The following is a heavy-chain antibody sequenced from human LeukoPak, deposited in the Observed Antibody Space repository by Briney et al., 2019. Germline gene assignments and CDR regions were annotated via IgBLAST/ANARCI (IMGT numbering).Heavy chain of an antibody. D-gene: IGHD3-16*01. J-gene: IGHJ4*02. V-gene: IGHV4-4*07. CDR1: GGSMDDSQ. CDR3: ARGGHGDFDR. CDR2: IHSFGNT. Sequence: PSETLSLTCSVSGGSMDDSQWSWIRQTPGGGLEWIGRIHSFGNTEYNDSLKSRVTMSIDTSKNQFSLKLTSVTAADTAVYYCARGGHGDFDRWGQGILVTVSS.